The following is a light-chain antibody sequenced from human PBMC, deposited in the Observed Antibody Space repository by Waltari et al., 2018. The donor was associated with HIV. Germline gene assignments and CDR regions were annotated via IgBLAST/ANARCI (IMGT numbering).Light chain of an antibody. V-gene: IGLV2-14*01. CDR2: EIV. CDR1: STDFGHHNF. J-gene: IGLJ2*01. Sequence: QSVLTQPASVSGFPGQSITISCTGASTDFGHHNFLSCYHYPPGKVPKVIIYEIVTRPSGVSDRFSGSKSGNTAYLTISRLRAEDEADYYCTSYTANDTLIFGGGTKVTVL. CDR3: TSYTANDTLI.